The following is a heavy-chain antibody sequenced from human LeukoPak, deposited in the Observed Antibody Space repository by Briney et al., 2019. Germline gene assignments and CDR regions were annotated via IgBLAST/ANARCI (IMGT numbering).Heavy chain of an antibody. J-gene: IGHJ4*02. CDR2: IYTSGST. Sequence: PSETLSLTCTVSGGSISSGSYYWSWIRQPAGKGLEWIGRIYTSGSTNYNPSLKSRVTISVDTSKNQFSLKLSSVSAADTAVYYCAMGYHDFWSGYSYYCDYWGQGTLVTVSS. CDR3: AMGYHDFWSGYSYYCDY. CDR1: GGSISSGSYY. D-gene: IGHD3-3*01. V-gene: IGHV4-61*02.